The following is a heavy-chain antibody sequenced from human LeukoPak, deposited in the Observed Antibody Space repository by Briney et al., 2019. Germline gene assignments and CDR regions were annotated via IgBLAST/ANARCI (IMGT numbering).Heavy chain of an antibody. CDR2: IYTSGST. CDR1: GGSISTSNYY. V-gene: IGHV4-61*02. Sequence: SETLSLTCTVSGGSISTSNYYWSWIRQPAGKGLEWIWRIYTSGSTNYNPSLKSRVTISVDTSKNQFSLRLSSVTAADTAVYYCARDTMVLFDYWGQGTLVTVSS. J-gene: IGHJ4*02. CDR3: ARDTMVLFDY. D-gene: IGHD3-10*01.